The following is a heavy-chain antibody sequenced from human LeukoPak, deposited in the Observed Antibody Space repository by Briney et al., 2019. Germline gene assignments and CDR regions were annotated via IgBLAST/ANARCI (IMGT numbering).Heavy chain of an antibody. CDR2: IYPGDSDT. CDR3: ARLGDTAMVYYYHGMDV. Sequence: GESLKISCKGSGYSFTSYWIGWVRQMPGKGLEWMGIIYPGDSDTRYSPSFQGQVTISADKSISTAYLQWSSLKASDTAMYYCARLGDTAMVYYYHGMDVWGQGTTVTVSS. D-gene: IGHD5-18*01. CDR1: GYSFTSYW. V-gene: IGHV5-51*01. J-gene: IGHJ6*02.